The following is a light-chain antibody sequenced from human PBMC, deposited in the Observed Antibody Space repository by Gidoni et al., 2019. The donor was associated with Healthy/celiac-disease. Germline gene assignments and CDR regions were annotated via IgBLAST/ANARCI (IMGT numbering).Light chain of an antibody. Sequence: QSALTQPDSVSGSPGQSITISCTGTSSDVGGYNYVSWYQQHPGKAPKLMIYDVSNRPSGVSNRFSGSKSGNTASLTISGLQAEDEADYYCSSDTSSSTYVFGTGTKVTVL. J-gene: IGLJ1*01. CDR2: DVS. CDR3: SSDTSSSTYV. CDR1: SSDVGGYNY. V-gene: IGLV2-14*01.